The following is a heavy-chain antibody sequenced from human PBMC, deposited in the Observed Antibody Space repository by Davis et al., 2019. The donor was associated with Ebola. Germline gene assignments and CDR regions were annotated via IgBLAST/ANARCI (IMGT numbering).Heavy chain of an antibody. J-gene: IGHJ6*02. V-gene: IGHV3-66*01. CDR3: ARTMTTQRYYYGMDV. Sequence: GESLKISCAASGFTFSSYGMHWVRQAPGKGLEWVSVIYSGGSTYYADSVKDRFTISRDNSKNTLYLQMNSLRAEDTAVYYCARTMTTQRYYYGMDVWGQGTTVTVSS. CDR2: IYSGGST. D-gene: IGHD4-11*01. CDR1: GFTFSSYG.